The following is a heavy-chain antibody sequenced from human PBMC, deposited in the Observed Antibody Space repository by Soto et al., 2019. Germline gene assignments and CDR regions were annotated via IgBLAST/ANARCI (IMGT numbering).Heavy chain of an antibody. CDR1: GYTFTGYY. Sequence: GASVKVSCKASGYTFTGYYMHWVRQAPGQGLEWMGRINPNSGGTNYAQKFQGWVTMTRDTSISTAYMELSRLRSDDTAVYCCANEPADYGGDYYYGMDVWAQGTTVTVSS. D-gene: IGHD4-17*01. J-gene: IGHJ6*02. CDR3: ANEPADYGGDYYYGMDV. V-gene: IGHV1-2*04. CDR2: INPNSGGT.